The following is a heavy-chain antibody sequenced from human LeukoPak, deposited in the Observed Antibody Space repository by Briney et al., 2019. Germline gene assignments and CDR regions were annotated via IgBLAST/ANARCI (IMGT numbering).Heavy chain of an antibody. J-gene: IGHJ4*02. CDR1: GGSFSSGDYY. V-gene: IGHV4-30-4*08. CDR3: ARVGRSAYFDY. CDR2: IYYSGST. Sequence: PSQTLSLTCTVSGGSFSSGDYYWSWIRQPPGKGLEWVGYIYYSGSTYYNPSLKSQVTISVDTSKNQFSLKLSSVTAADTAVYYCARVGRSAYFDYWGQGTLVTVSS. D-gene: IGHD2-15*01.